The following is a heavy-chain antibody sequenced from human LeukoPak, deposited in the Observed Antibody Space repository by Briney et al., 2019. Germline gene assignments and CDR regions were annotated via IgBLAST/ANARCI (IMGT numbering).Heavy chain of an antibody. V-gene: IGHV3-7*01. J-gene: IGHJ4*02. D-gene: IGHD3-16*01. CDR2: IKQNGSEK. CDR1: GFTFSTYW. CDR3: VRAQGLGESENH. Sequence: GGSLRLSCAASGFTFSTYWMSWVRQAPGKGLEWVANIKQNGSEKYYVVSVEGRFTISRDNAKNSLFLQMNSLRAEDTAVYYCVRAQGLGESENHWGQGTLVTVSS.